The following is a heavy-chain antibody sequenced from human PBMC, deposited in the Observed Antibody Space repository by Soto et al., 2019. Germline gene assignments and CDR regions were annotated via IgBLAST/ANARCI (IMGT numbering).Heavy chain of an antibody. J-gene: IGHJ6*02. Sequence: GGSLRLSCAASGFTFSSYAMHWVRQAPGKGLEWVAVISYDGSNKYYADSVKGRFTISRDNSKNTLYLQMNSLRAEDTAVYYCARGVASTTMVRSYGMDVWGQGTTVTVSS. CDR1: GFTFSSYA. V-gene: IGHV3-30-3*01. D-gene: IGHD3-10*01. CDR3: ARGVASTTMVRSYGMDV. CDR2: ISYDGSNK.